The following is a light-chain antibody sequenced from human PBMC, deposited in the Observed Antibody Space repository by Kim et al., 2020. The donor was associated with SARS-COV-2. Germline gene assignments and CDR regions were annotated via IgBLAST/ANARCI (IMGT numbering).Light chain of an antibody. CDR2: GAS. V-gene: IGKV1-17*01. Sequence: DIQMTQSPSSLSASVGDRVTITCRASQDIRNDLGWYQQNPGRAPKRLIYGASSLQSGVPSRFSGSGSGTEFTLTISSLQPEDFATYFCLRHNTYPITFAQGTRLGIK. CDR3: LRHNTYPIT. J-gene: IGKJ5*01. CDR1: QDIRND.